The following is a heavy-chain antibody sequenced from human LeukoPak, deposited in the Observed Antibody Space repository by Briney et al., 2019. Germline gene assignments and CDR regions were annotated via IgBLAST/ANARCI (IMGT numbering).Heavy chain of an antibody. CDR1: GFTFRTYW. CDR3: ARAKPGGNWFDP. Sequence: PGGSLRLSCAASGFTFRTYWMHWVRQAPGKGLLWVSRINTDGSGTIYADSVKGRFTISRDNANNTLYLQMNSLRAEDTALYYCARAKPGGNWFDPWGQGPLVIVSS. D-gene: IGHD3-16*01. J-gene: IGHJ5*02. CDR2: INTDGSGT. V-gene: IGHV3-74*01.